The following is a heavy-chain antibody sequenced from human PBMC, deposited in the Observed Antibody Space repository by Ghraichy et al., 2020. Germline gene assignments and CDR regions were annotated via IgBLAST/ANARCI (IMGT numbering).Heavy chain of an antibody. Sequence: SCAASGFTFDDYAIHWVRQRPGKGLEWVSSISWNGGNTDYADSVRGRFTISRDNAKNSLSLQMNGLRIEATAFYYWGKDNDGTGYYYLFDWWAQGSLFTVSS. CDR1: GFTFDDYA. D-gene: IGHD3-22*01. J-gene: IGHJ4*02. CDR3: GKDNDGTGYYYLFDW. V-gene: IGHV3-9*01. CDR2: ISWNGGNT.